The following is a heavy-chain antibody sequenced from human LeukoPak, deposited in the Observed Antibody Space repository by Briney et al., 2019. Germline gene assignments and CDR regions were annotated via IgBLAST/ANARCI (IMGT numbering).Heavy chain of an antibody. J-gene: IGHJ5*02. V-gene: IGHV4-59*08. CDR2: TYYSGST. CDR1: GGSISSYY. D-gene: IGHD3-3*01. Sequence: SETLSLTCTVSGGSISSYYWSWIRQPPGKGLEWIGYTYYSGSTNYNPSLKSRVTISVDTSKNQFSLKLSSVTAADTAVYYCARTLRFLEWSMRQYNWFDPWGQGTLVTVSS. CDR3: ARTLRFLEWSMRQYNWFDP.